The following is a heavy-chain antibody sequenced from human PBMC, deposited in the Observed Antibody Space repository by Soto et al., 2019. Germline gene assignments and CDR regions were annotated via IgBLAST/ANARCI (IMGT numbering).Heavy chain of an antibody. J-gene: IGHJ5*02. D-gene: IGHD2-15*01. Sequence: QVHLVESGGGVVQPGKSLRLSCGASGFNFTNYGMQWVRQAPGKGLEWVAIIANNGNKKFYSDSVKGGFTVSRDNSENTLFLQMNSLRPEDTAVYYCATTTVVAAAGFDPWGHGTRVIVSS. V-gene: IGHV3-30*03. CDR1: GFNFTNYG. CDR2: IANNGNKK. CDR3: ATTTVVAAAGFDP.